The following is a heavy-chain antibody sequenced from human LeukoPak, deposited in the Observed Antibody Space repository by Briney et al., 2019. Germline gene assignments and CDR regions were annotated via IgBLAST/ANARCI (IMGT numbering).Heavy chain of an antibody. CDR1: GGSFSGYY. V-gene: IGHV4-34*01. Sequence: PSETLSLTCAVYGGSFSGYYWSWIRQPPGKGLEWIGEINHSGSTNYNPSLKSRVTISVDTSKNQFSLKLSSVTAADTAVYYCVRVVFWSGYNYYMDVWGKGTTVTVSS. CDR3: VRVVFWSGYNYYMDV. CDR2: INHSGST. D-gene: IGHD3-3*01. J-gene: IGHJ6*03.